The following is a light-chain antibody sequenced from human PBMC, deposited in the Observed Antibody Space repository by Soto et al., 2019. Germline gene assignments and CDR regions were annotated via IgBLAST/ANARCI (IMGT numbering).Light chain of an antibody. J-gene: IGKJ4*02. Sequence: DIQMTQSPSSLSASLGDRVTITCRASQGIGVYLAWFQQKPGNVPRLLIYAASTLQSGVPSRFSGSGSGTDFTLTISSLQPEDVATSYCQQYNSAPLTGGGGTKVEIK. CDR3: QQYNSAPLT. CDR1: QGIGVY. V-gene: IGKV1-27*01. CDR2: AAS.